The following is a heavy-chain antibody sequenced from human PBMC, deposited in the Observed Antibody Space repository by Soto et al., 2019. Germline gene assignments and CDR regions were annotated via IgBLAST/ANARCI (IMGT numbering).Heavy chain of an antibody. Sequence: VQLVESGGGLVQPGRSLRLSCTASAFTFGDFAMHWVRQVPGKGLEWVSGINWNGNYIGYADSVKGSFTVSRDNAKNSLYLQMNSLRPADTALYFCARAPTGGTWPVYFDWWGRGTLVTVSS. CDR2: INWNGNYI. D-gene: IGHD2-15*01. V-gene: IGHV3-9*01. J-gene: IGHJ4*02. CDR1: AFTFGDFA. CDR3: ARAPTGGTWPVYFDW.